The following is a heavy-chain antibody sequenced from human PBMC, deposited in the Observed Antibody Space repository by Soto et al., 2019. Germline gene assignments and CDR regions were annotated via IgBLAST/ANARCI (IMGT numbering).Heavy chain of an antibody. J-gene: IGHJ4*02. CDR3: ARDLRVVVAATMFDY. CDR2: ISAYNGNT. CDR1: GYTFTSYG. V-gene: IGHV1-18*01. D-gene: IGHD2-15*01. Sequence: ASVKVSCKASGYTFTSYGISWVRQAPGQGLEWMGWISAYNGNTNYAQKLQGRVTMTTDTSTSTAYMELRSLRSDDTAVYYCARDLRVVVAATMFDYWGQGTLVTVSS.